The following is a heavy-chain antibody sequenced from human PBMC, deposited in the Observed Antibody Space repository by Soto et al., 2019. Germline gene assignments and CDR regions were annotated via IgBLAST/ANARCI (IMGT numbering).Heavy chain of an antibody. D-gene: IGHD3-3*01. J-gene: IGHJ4*02. CDR1: GGSINSSSYY. V-gene: IGHV4-39*01. CDR2: IYYSGST. CDR3: ARRVPVYYDFKRGYFDY. Sequence: SETLSLTCTVSGGSINSSSYYWGWIRQPPGKGLEWIGSIYYSGSTYYNPSLKSRVTISVDTSKNQFSLKLSSVTAADTAVYYCARRVPVYYDFKRGYFDYWGQGTLVTVSS.